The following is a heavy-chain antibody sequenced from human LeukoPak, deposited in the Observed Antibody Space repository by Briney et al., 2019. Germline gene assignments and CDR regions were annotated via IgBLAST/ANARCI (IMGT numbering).Heavy chain of an antibody. V-gene: IGHV4-30-2*01. CDR2: IYHSGSI. J-gene: IGHJ3*02. CDR1: GDSISSGGYY. CDR3: ARERGCTNGVYYDGGSGAFNI. D-gene: IGHD2-8*01. Sequence: ASETLSLTCTVSGDSISSGGYYWSWIRQPPGKGLEWIGYIYHSGSIYYNPSLQSRVTISVDRSKNQLSLNLSSLTAADTAVYYCARERGCTNGVYYDGGSGAFNIWGQGTMVTVSS.